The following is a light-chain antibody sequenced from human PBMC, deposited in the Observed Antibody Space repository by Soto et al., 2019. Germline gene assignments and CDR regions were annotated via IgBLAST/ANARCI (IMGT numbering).Light chain of an antibody. Sequence: EVVLTQSPATLSLSPGERATLSCRASQSVASSSLAWCQQIPGQAPRLLVHGASNRATGIPGRFSGSGSGTDFTLTISSLEPEDFAVYYCQQRGNWPRTFGQGTKVDIK. CDR3: QQRGNWPRT. V-gene: IGKV3-11*01. CDR2: GAS. J-gene: IGKJ1*01. CDR1: QSVASSS.